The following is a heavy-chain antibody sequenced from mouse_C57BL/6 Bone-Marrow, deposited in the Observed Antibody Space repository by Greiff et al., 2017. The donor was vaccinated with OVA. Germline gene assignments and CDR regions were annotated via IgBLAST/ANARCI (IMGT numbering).Heavy chain of an antibody. Sequence: QVQLQQPGAELVRPGSSVKLSCKASGYTFTSYWMHWVKQRPIQGLEWIGNIDPSDSETHYNQKFKDKATLTVDKSSSTAYMQLSSLTSEDSAVYYCAIYYGSYVRAMDYWGQGTSVTVSS. CDR3: AIYYGSYVRAMDY. CDR2: IDPSDSET. CDR1: GYTFTSYW. J-gene: IGHJ4*01. D-gene: IGHD2-1*01. V-gene: IGHV1-52*01.